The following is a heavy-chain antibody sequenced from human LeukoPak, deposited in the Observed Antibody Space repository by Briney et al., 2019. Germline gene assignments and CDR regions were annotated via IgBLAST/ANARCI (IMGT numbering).Heavy chain of an antibody. J-gene: IGHJ5*02. CDR1: GVSISSYY. Sequence: SETLSLTCTVSGVSISSYYWSWIRQPPGKGLEWIGYISYSGSTNYNPSLKSRVTISIDTSKNQFSLKLRSVTAADTAVYYCASSGTTGNWFDPWGQGTLVTVSS. D-gene: IGHD1-1*01. V-gene: IGHV4-59*01. CDR3: ASSGTTGNWFDP. CDR2: ISYSGST.